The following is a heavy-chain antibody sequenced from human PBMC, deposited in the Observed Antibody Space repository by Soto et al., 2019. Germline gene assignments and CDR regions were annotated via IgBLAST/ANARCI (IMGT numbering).Heavy chain of an antibody. Sequence: GGSLRLSCAASGFTFRNSPMTWVRQAPGKGLDWVATISGSGVDTYYPNSVKGLVTISRDNSKNTLYLQINSLRAEDTAVYYCAKGGLLPAANRWFWGQGTLVTVSS. V-gene: IGHV3-23*01. CDR1: GFTFRNSP. CDR3: AKGGLLPAANRWF. CDR2: ISGSGVDT. J-gene: IGHJ4*02. D-gene: IGHD2-2*01.